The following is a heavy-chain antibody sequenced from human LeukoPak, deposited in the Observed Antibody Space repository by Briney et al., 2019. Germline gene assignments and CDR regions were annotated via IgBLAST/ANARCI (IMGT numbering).Heavy chain of an antibody. D-gene: IGHD2-21*02. V-gene: IGHV3-21*06. CDR3: ARDPTSDRFQYFDF. Sequence: GGYLRLSCAASGFSVSNYGVNWVRQAPGKGLEWVSCISNTYSAIYYADSVKGRFTVSRDNAKNSVYLQMNSLTVEDTDVYYCARDPTSDRFQYFDFWGQGALVTVSS. CDR1: GFSVSNYG. CDR2: ISNTYSAI. J-gene: IGHJ4*02.